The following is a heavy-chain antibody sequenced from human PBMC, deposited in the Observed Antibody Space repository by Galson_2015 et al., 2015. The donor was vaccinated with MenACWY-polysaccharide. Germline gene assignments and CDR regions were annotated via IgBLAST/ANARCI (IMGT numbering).Heavy chain of an antibody. CDR2: MNPNSGNT. CDR1: GYTFTSYD. J-gene: IGHJ6*03. CDR3: ARAAYCTHYCYYYYYMDV. D-gene: IGHD2-8*01. V-gene: IGHV1-8*01. Sequence: SVKVSCKASGYTFTSYDINWVRQATGQGLEWMGWMNPNSGNTGYAQKFQGRVTMTSDTSPSTVYMEVRSLGSDDTASYYCARAAYCTHYCYYYYYMDVWGKGTTVTVSS.